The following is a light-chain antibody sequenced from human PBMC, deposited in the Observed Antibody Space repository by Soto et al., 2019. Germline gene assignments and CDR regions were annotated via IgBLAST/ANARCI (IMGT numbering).Light chain of an antibody. Sequence: QSALTQPASVSGSPGQSITISCTGTSSDVGGYNYVSWYQQHPSKAPKLMIYDVSNRPSGVSNRFTGSKSDNTASLTISGLQAEDEADYYCSSYTSRSTLFGGGTKLTVL. J-gene: IGLJ2*01. CDR2: DVS. CDR3: SSYTSRSTL. CDR1: SSDVGGYNY. V-gene: IGLV2-14*01.